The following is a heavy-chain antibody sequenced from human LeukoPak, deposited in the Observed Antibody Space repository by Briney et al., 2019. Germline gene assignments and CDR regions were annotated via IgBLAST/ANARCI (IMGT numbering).Heavy chain of an antibody. D-gene: IGHD1-14*01. CDR2: IWYDGSNK. Sequence: GRSLRLSCAASGFTFSSYGTHWVRQAPGKGLEWVAVIWYDGSNKYYADSVKGRFTISRDNSKNTLYLQMNSLRAEDTAVYYCATGPQGYFHYWGQGTLVTVSS. CDR1: GFTFSSYG. V-gene: IGHV3-33*01. CDR3: ATGPQGYFHY. J-gene: IGHJ4*02.